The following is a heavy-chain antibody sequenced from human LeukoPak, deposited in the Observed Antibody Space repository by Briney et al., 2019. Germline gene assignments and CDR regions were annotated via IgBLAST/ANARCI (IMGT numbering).Heavy chain of an antibody. CDR1: GGSISSYY. Sequence: SETLSLTCTVSGGSISSYYWSWIRQPPGKGLEWIGYIYTSGSTNYNPSLKSRVTISVDTSKNQFSLKLSSVTAADTAVYYCARHRSTRGGYFDLWGRGTLVTVSS. V-gene: IGHV4-4*09. J-gene: IGHJ2*01. CDR3: ARHRSTRGGYFDL. CDR2: IYTSGST. D-gene: IGHD2-2*01.